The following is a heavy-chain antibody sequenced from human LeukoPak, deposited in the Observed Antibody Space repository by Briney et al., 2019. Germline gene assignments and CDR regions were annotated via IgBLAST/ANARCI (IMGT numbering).Heavy chain of an antibody. J-gene: IGHJ4*02. CDR2: IYSGGST. CDR3: ARDSGLLIAAAPYYFDY. Sequence: GGSLRLSCAASGFTVSSNYMSWVRQAPGKGLEWVSVIYSGGSTYYADSVKGRFTISRDNSKNTLYLQMNSLRAEDTAVYYCARDSGLLIAAAPYYFDYWGQGTLVTVSS. V-gene: IGHV3-66*01. D-gene: IGHD6-13*01. CDR1: GFTVSSNY.